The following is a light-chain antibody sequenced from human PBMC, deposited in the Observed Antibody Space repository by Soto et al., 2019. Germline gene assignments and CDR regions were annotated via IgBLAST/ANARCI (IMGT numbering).Light chain of an antibody. CDR3: QQYNNWPPFT. CDR2: DAS. V-gene: IGKV3-15*01. CDR1: QSVGSK. J-gene: IGKJ3*01. Sequence: EIVMTQSPATLSVSPGERASLSCRASQSVGSKLAWYQHKPGQAPRLLIYDASTRATGFPARFSGSGSGTEFPLTISTLQPEDFAVYYCQQYNNWPPFTFGPGTTVNIK.